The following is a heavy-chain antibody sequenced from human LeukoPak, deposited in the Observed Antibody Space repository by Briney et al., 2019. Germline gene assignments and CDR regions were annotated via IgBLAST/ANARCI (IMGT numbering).Heavy chain of an antibody. Sequence: GGSLRLSCAASGFTFRSYSMNWVRPAPGKGLEWVSFISGMSSTIYYADSVKGRFTISRDNAKNSVYLQMNSLRDEDTAVYYCARDSSDAHNPEPGYWGQGTLVTVSS. CDR2: ISGMSSTI. D-gene: IGHD1-1*01. V-gene: IGHV3-48*02. J-gene: IGHJ4*02. CDR1: GFTFRSYS. CDR3: ARDSSDAHNPEPGY.